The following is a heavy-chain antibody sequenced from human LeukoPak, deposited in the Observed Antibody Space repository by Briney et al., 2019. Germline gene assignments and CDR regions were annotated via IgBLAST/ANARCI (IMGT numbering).Heavy chain of an antibody. CDR3: ESATPGGLQGYSLDY. D-gene: IGHD5-24*01. Sequence: SVSVACNVSGYTFKNYDINWVRHANGPGNGWMGWMNTNNSNTSYAKTFQDRVSTTRDTSLNTTYIETTSLGTAATAVYYWESATPGGLQGYSLDYWGRGTVVTV. CDR2: MNTNNSNT. J-gene: IGHJ4*02. V-gene: IGHV1-8*02. CDR1: GYTFKNYD.